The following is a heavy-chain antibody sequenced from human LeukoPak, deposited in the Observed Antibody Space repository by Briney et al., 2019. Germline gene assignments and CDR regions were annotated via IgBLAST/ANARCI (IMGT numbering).Heavy chain of an antibody. J-gene: IGHJ4*02. CDR2: IRYDGSKK. V-gene: IGHV3-30*02. D-gene: IGHD3/OR15-3a*01. CDR3: VRTGDTERFDY. CDR1: GFIFSNYG. Sequence: GGSLRLSCAASGFIFSNYGMHWVRQAPGKGLEWVALIRYDGSKKDYGDSVKGRFTISRDNSKSTLYLQMNSLRAEDTAMYYCVRTGDTERFDYWGQGTLVTVSS.